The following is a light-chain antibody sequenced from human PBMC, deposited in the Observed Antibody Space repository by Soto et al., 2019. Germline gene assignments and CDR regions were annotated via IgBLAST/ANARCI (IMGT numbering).Light chain of an antibody. CDR1: QSVSNSY. V-gene: IGKV3-20*01. CDR2: CAS. J-gene: IGKJ1*01. Sequence: EIVLTQAPGTLSLSPGESATLSCRASQSVSNSYLAWYQQRPGQAPRLLLYCASSRATGIPDRFSGSGSGTDFTLTISRLAPEDFAVYYCQQYGSSPPLTLGQGTKVEIK. CDR3: QQYGSSPPLT.